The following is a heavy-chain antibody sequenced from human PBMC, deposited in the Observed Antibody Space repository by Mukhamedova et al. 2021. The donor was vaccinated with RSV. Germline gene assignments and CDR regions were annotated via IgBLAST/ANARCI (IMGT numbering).Heavy chain of an antibody. CDR1: W. J-gene: IGHJ4*02. CDR2: INQDGTER. CDR3: ARDGAKRTIEY. D-gene: IGHD1-1*01. V-gene: IGHV3-7*01. Sequence: WMSWVRHAPGKRLEWLANINQDGTERYYVDSVKARFTISRDNAKNSLYLQMDSLRAEDTAVYYCARDGAKRTIEYWGQGTLVTVSS.